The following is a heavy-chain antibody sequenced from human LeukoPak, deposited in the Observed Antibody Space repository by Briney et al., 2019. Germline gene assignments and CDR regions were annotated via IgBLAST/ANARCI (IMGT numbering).Heavy chain of an antibody. CDR3: ARDLVTVTKGFDI. V-gene: IGHV4-59*01. CDR2: IYYSGST. D-gene: IGHD4-17*01. CDR1: GGSISSYY. J-gene: IGHJ3*02. Sequence: SETLSLTCTVSGGSISSYYWSWIRQPPGKGLEWIGYIYYSGSTNYNPSLKGRVTISVDTSKNQSSLKLSSVTAADTAVYYCARDLVTVTKGFDIWGQGTMVTVAS.